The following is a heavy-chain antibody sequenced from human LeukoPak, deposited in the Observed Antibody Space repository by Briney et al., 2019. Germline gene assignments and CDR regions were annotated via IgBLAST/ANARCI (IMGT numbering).Heavy chain of an antibody. Sequence: ASVKVSCKASGYTFTSYYMHWVRQAPGQGLEWMGITNPSGGSTSYAQKFQGRVTMTRDTSTSTVYMELSSLRSEDTAVYYCARDQGGSRIYYYYYMDVWGKGTTVTVSS. J-gene: IGHJ6*03. V-gene: IGHV1-46*01. CDR3: ARDQGGSRIYYYYYMDV. CDR2: TNPSGGST. D-gene: IGHD2-15*01. CDR1: GYTFTSYY.